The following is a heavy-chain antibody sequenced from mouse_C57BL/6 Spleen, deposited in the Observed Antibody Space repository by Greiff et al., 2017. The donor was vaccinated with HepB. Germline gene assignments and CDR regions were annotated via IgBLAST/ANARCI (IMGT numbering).Heavy chain of an antibody. V-gene: IGHV1-15*01. J-gene: IGHJ3*01. Sequence: VKLMESGAELVRPGASVTLSCKASGYTFTDYEMHWVKQTPVHGLEWIGAIDPETGGTAYNQKFKGKAILTADKSSSTAYMELRSLTSEDSAVYYCTRTGNYVAWFAYWGQGTLVTVSA. CDR1: GYTFTDYE. CDR3: TRTGNYVAWFAY. D-gene: IGHD2-1*01. CDR2: IDPETGGT.